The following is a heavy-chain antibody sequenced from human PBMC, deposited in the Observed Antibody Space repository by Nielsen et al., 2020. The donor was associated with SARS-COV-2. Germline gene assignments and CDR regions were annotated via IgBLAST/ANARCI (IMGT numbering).Heavy chain of an antibody. CDR3: ARRSSGGYSRRFFDF. CDR1: GFTFSDYY. Sequence: GESLKISCAASGFTFSDYYMFWIRQAPGKGLEWVSYISNSSIYRNYADSVKGRFTLSRDNAKNSLYLQMNSLRAEDTAVYYCARRSSGGYSRRFFDFWGQGNLVTVSS. J-gene: IGHJ4*02. V-gene: IGHV3-11*06. CDR2: ISNSSIYR. D-gene: IGHD3-22*01.